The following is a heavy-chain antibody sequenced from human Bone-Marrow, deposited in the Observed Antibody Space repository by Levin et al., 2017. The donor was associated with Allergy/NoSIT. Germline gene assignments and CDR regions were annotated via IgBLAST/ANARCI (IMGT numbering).Heavy chain of an antibody. Sequence: GGSLRLSCAASGFTFSNYYMHWVRQAPGKGLVWVSRVISDGSITDYADSVKGRFTISRDNAGNTLYLQMNSLRAEDTAVYYCARGGCRSTSCLDNWGQGILVTVSS. D-gene: IGHD2-2*01. J-gene: IGHJ4*02. V-gene: IGHV3-74*01. CDR2: VISDGSIT. CDR1: GFTFSNYY. CDR3: ARGGCRSTSCLDN.